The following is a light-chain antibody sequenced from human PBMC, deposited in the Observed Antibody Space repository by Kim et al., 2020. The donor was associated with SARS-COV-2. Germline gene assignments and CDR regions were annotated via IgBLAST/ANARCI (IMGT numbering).Light chain of an antibody. V-gene: IGLV3-19*01. J-gene: IGLJ3*02. CDR2: GQD. Sequence: SSELTQDPAVSVALGQPVRLTCQGDSLRSYYASWYQQKPGQAPVLLIYGQDNRPSGLPDRFSGSSSGNTASLIIPGAQAVDEADSYCNSRDRLGNHMVFG. CDR1: SLRSYY. CDR3: NSRDRLGNHMV.